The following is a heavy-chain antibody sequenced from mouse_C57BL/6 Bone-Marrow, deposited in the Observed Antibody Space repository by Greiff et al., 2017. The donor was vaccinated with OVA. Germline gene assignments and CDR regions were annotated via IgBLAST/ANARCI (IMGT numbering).Heavy chain of an antibody. D-gene: IGHD2-1*01. CDR3: ARRGAIYYGNLDWYFDV. V-gene: IGHV3-8*01. Sequence: VQLKESGPGLAKPSQTLSLTCSVTGYSITSDYWNWIRKFPGNKLEYMGYISYSGSTYYNPSLKSRISITRDTSKNQYYLQLNSVTTEDTATYYCARRGAIYYGNLDWYFDVWGTGTTVTVSS. CDR2: ISYSGST. J-gene: IGHJ1*03. CDR1: GYSITSDY.